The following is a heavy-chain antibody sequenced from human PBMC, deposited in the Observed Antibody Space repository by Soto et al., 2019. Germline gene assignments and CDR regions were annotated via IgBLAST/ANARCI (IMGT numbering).Heavy chain of an antibody. CDR3: AAGTGRTDLDY. Sequence: EVQLVESGGGLVKPGGSLRLSCAASGFDFSKAWMSWVRQAPGKGLEWVGRLMSKTDGGTTVYAAPVKGIFTISRDDSKNTLYLQMSSLNTEDTAVYYCAAGTGRTDLDYWGQGTLVTVSS. D-gene: IGHD2-2*01. CDR1: GFDFSKAW. CDR2: LMSKTDGGTT. J-gene: IGHJ4*02. V-gene: IGHV3-15*01.